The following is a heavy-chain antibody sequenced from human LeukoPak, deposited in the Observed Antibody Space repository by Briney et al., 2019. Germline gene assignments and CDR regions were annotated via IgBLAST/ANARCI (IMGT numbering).Heavy chain of an antibody. J-gene: IGHJ6*02. CDR3: ASIRRDMDV. Sequence: GRSLRLSCAASGFTFSSYAMHWVRQAPGKGLEWVAVISYDGSNKYYADSVKGRFTISRDNSKNTLYLQMNSLRAEDTAVYYCASIRRDMDVWGQGTTVNVSS. CDR1: GFTFSSYA. V-gene: IGHV3-30*04. D-gene: IGHD2-2*02. CDR2: ISYDGSNK.